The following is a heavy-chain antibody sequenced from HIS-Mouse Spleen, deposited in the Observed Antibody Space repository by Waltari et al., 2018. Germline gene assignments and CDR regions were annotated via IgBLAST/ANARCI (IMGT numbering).Heavy chain of an antibody. V-gene: IGHV1-2*02. J-gene: IGHJ4*02. CDR3: ARSPSGSSWYDY. CDR2: INPNSGGT. Sequence: QVQLVQSGAEVKKPGASVKVSCKASGYPCTGYYMHWGRQAPGQGLEWMGWINPNSGGTNYAQKFQGRVTMTRDTSISTAYMELSRLRSDDTAVYYCARSPSGSSWYDYWGQGTLVTVSS. D-gene: IGHD6-13*01. CDR1: GYPCTGYY.